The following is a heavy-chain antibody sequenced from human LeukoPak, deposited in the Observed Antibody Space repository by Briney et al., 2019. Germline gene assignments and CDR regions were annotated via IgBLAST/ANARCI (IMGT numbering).Heavy chain of an antibody. CDR1: EFTFSSYA. J-gene: IGHJ6*02. D-gene: IGHD3-10*01. Sequence: PGGSLRLSCAASEFTFSSYAMTWVRQAPGKGLEWVSSISGSGDYTYYRDSVKGRFTMSRDNSKNTVYLNMNSLRAEDTAVYYCAKDLFTMVRGGVYYGMDVWGQGTTVTVSS. CDR2: ISGSGDYT. V-gene: IGHV3-23*01. CDR3: AKDLFTMVRGGVYYGMDV.